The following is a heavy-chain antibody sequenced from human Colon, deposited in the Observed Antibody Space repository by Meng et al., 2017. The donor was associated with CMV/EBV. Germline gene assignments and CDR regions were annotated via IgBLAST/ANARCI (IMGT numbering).Heavy chain of an antibody. Sequence: GGSLRLSCAASEFTLNDSDMNWVYEPPGKRLEWVSGVHSIGTRAQYADSVKGRFTISTETPGDTLYLQTKSLRVEDTAVYYCARGRYCSSSSCSYYYYYGMDVWGQGTTVTVSS. J-gene: IGHJ6*02. CDR1: EFTLNDSD. CDR3: ARGRYCSSSSCSYYYYYGMDV. D-gene: IGHD2-2*01. V-gene: IGHV3-35*01. CDR2: VHSIGTRA.